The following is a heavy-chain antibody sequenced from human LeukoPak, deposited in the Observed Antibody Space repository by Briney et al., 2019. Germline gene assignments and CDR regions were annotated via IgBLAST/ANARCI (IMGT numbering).Heavy chain of an antibody. CDR1: GDSITSTSYY. D-gene: IGHD3-22*01. Sequence: PSETLSLTCSVSGDSITSTSYYWAWIRQPPEKGLEWIGSIYYTGGTHYSPSLKSRITMSVDTSKNQFSLKLSSVTAADTAVYYCAGSRDSSGLPIWGQGTMVTVSS. CDR3: AGSRDSSGLPI. V-gene: IGHV4-39*01. J-gene: IGHJ3*02. CDR2: IYYTGGT.